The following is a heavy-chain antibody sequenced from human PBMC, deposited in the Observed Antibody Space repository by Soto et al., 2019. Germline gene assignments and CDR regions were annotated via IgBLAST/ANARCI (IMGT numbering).Heavy chain of an antibody. CDR2: ISWNSGSV. V-gene: IGHV3-9*01. CDR3: AKDFDFCSGVDY. D-gene: IGHD3-3*01. J-gene: IGHJ4*02. CDR1: GFTFDDYA. Sequence: EVQLVESGGGLVQPGTSLRLTCAASGFTFDDYAMHWVRQVPGKGLEWVSGISWNSGSVDYADSVKGRFTIPRDNAKRTLYLQLNSLTPGDTGFYYCAKDFDFCSGVDYWSQGTLVTVFS.